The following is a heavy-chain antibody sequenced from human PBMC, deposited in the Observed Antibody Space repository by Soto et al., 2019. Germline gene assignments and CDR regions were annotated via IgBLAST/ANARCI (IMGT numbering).Heavy chain of an antibody. CDR3: ARVVNGQLARYFDY. V-gene: IGHV4-39*07. J-gene: IGHJ4*02. D-gene: IGHD6-6*01. CDR2: IYYSGST. CDR1: GGSISSSSYY. Sequence: PSETLSLTCTVSGGSISSSSYYWGWIRQPPGKGLEWIGSIYYSGSTNYNPSLKSRVTISVDTSKNQFSLKLSSVTAADTAVYYCARVVNGQLARYFDYWGQGTLVTVSS.